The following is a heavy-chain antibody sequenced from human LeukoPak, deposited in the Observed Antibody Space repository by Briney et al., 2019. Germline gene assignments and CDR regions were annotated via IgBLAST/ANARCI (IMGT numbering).Heavy chain of an antibody. D-gene: IGHD6-25*01. J-gene: IGHJ4*02. Sequence: ASVKVSCKPSGYTFTSYGISWVRQAPAQGLEWVGWISAYNSNTNYAQKLQGRVTVTTDTSTSTAYRELRSLRSDDTAVYYCARECVKAAAGSAFGYWGQGTLVTVSA. CDR1: GYTFTSYG. CDR2: ISAYNSNT. V-gene: IGHV1-18*01. CDR3: ARECVKAAAGSAFGY.